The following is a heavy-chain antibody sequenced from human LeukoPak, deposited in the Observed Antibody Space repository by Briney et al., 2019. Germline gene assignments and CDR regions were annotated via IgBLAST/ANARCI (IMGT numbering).Heavy chain of an antibody. J-gene: IGHJ4*02. V-gene: IGHV4-61*01. Sequence: SETLSPTCTVSGGSLTSPTYYQWSWIRQPPGRGLEVIGSLYSSGSAKFNPSLTSRVTMSLDTSQNQFSLKLSSVTAEDSALYHCARFKSGGFYYFDSWGQGILVIVSS. CDR3: ARFKSGGFYYFDS. CDR1: GGSLTSPTYY. D-gene: IGHD3-3*01. CDR2: LYSSGSA.